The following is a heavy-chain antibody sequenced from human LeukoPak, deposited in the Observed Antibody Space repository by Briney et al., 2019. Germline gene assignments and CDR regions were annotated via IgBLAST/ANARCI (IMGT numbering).Heavy chain of an antibody. CDR1: GFTFSSYA. CDR2: ISGSGGST. CDR3: AKGFGGTPNFFDY. V-gene: IGHV3-23*01. D-gene: IGHD4-23*01. J-gene: IGHJ4*02. Sequence: TGGSLRLSCAASGFTFSSYAMSWVRQAPGKGLEWVSAISGSGGSTYYADSVKGRFTISRDNSKNTLYLQMNSLRAEDTAVYYCAKGFGGTPNFFDYWGQGTLVTVSS.